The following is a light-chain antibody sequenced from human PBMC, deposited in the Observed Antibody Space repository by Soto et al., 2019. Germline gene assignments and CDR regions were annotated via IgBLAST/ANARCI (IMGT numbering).Light chain of an antibody. CDR2: GAS. J-gene: IGKJ1*01. CDR3: HQYATWT. V-gene: IGKV3-20*01. Sequence: ERLLPTSPGPLSFAPFARATFPVRASQSFNSIYLAWYQQKPGQAPRLLTYGASSRATGTPDRFSGSGSGTDFTLTISRLEPVDFAVYYCHQYATWTFGQGTKVDIK. CDR1: QSFNSIY.